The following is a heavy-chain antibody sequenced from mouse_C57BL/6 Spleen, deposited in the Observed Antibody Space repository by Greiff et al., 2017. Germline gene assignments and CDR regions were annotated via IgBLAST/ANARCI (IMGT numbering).Heavy chain of an antibody. D-gene: IGHD2-4*01. CDR2: ISDGGSYT. V-gene: IGHV5-4*01. J-gene: IGHJ3*01. CDR3: AREGDYDGRGRAWFAY. Sequence: EVMLVESGGGLVKPGGSLKLSCAASGFTFSSYAMSWVRQTPEKRLEWVATISDGGSYTYYPDNVKGRFTISRDNAKNNLYLQMSHLKSEDTAMYYCAREGDYDGRGRAWFAYWGQGTLVTVSA. CDR1: GFTFSSYA.